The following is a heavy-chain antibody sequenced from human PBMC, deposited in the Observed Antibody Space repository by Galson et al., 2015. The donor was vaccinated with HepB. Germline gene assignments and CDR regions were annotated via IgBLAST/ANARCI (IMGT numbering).Heavy chain of an antibody. CDR1: GFTFSSYA. CDR2: ISGSGGST. V-gene: IGHV3-23*01. Sequence: SLRLSCAASGFTFSSYAMSWVRQAPGKGLEWVSAISGSGGSTYYADSVKGRFTISRDNSKNTLYLQMNSLRAEDTAVYYCAKVGVGYYDFWSGYYLDYWGQGTLVTVSS. D-gene: IGHD3-3*01. CDR3: AKVGVGYYDFWSGYYLDY. J-gene: IGHJ4*02.